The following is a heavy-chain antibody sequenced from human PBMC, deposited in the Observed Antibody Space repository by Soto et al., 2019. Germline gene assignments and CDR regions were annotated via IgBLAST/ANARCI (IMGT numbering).Heavy chain of an antibody. J-gene: IGHJ3*02. V-gene: IGHV1-58*01. Sequence: QMQLVQSGPEVKKPGTSVKVSCKASGFTFTSSAVQWVRQARGQRLEWIGWIVVGSSNTNYAQKFQERVTITRDMSTSTAYMELSSLRSEDTAVYYCAATYDSSGYYAGYAFDIWGQGTMVTVSS. CDR2: IVVGSSNT. D-gene: IGHD3-22*01. CDR1: GFTFTSSA. CDR3: AATYDSSGYYAGYAFDI.